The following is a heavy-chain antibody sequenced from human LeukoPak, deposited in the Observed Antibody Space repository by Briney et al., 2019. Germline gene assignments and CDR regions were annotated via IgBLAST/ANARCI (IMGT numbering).Heavy chain of an antibody. D-gene: IGHD6-13*01. CDR1: GFTFSSSW. J-gene: IGHJ4*02. CDR2: ISYDGCNK. CDR3: ASLGYSSSWAY. Sequence: SGGSLRLSCATSGFTFSSSWMSWVRQAPGKGLEWVAVISYDGCNKYYADSVKGRFTISGDDSKNTLYLQMNSLRAEDTAVYYYASLGYSSSWAYWGQGTLVTVSS. V-gene: IGHV3-30*03.